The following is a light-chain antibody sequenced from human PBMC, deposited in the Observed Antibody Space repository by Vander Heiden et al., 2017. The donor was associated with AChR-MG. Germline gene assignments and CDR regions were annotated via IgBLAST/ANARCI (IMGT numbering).Light chain of an antibody. V-gene: IGKV4-1*01. CDR2: WAS. Sequence: DIVITQSPDSLGVSLRERATVNCKSSQQILQSSKNRSDLAWYQQKAGQPPKLLISWASTRESGVPDRFSGSGSWTDFTLTISNLQAEDVAVYYCQQVVSTPFTFGQGTKLQIK. CDR1: QQILQSSKNRSD. CDR3: QQVVSTPFT. J-gene: IGKJ2*01.